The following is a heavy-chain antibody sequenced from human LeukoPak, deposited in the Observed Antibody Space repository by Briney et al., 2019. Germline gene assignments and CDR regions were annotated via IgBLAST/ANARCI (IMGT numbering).Heavy chain of an antibody. CDR3: ARDPHALDY. V-gene: IGHV3-48*02. Sequence: GGSLRLSCATSGFSFSTYSMNRVRQAPGKGLEWVSYIYSSGTTIYYADSVKGRFTISRDNAKNSLYLQMNSLRDEDTAVYYCARDPHALDYWGQGTLVTVSS. CDR1: GFSFSTYS. J-gene: IGHJ4*02. CDR2: IYSSGTTI.